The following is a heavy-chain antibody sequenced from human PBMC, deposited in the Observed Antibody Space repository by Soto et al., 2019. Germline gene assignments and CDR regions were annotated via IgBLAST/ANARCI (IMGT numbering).Heavy chain of an antibody. Sequence: ASVKVSCKASGYTFTSYGISWVRQAPGQGLEWMGWISAYNGNSNYAQKLQGRVTMTTDTSTSTAYMELRSLRSDDTAVYYCARVMADIVVVVVAATPVGTNFDYWGQGTLVTVSS. D-gene: IGHD2-15*01. V-gene: IGHV1-18*01. CDR2: ISAYNGNS. CDR1: GYTFTSYG. CDR3: ARVMADIVVVVVAATPVGTNFDY. J-gene: IGHJ4*02.